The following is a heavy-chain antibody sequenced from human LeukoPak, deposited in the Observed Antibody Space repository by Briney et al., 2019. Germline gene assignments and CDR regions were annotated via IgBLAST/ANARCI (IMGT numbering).Heavy chain of an antibody. Sequence: GGSLRLSCAASGFTFSSYEMNWVRQAPGKGLEWVSYISSSGSTIYYADSVKGRFTISRDNAKNSLYLQMNSLRDEDTAVYYCARENIVVVTAIRDAFDIWGQGTMVTVSS. CDR3: ARENIVVVTAIRDAFDI. CDR2: ISSSGSTI. CDR1: GFTFSSYE. J-gene: IGHJ3*02. D-gene: IGHD2-21*02. V-gene: IGHV3-48*03.